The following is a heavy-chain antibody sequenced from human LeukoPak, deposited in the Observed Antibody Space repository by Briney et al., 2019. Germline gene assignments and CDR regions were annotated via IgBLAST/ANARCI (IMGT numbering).Heavy chain of an antibody. V-gene: IGHV4-61*02. CDR2: IYTSGST. J-gene: IGHJ6*03. D-gene: IGHD2-15*01. Sequence: PSQTLSLTCTVSGGSISSGSYYWSWIRQPAGRGLEWIGRIYTSGSTNYNPSLKSRATISVDTSKNQFSLKLSSVTAADTAVYYCARTEEGDIGLYYYYMDVWGKGTTVTVSS. CDR3: ARTEEGDIGLYYYYMDV. CDR1: GGSISSGSYY.